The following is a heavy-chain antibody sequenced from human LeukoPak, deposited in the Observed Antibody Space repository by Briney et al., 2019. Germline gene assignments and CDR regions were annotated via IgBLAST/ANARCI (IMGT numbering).Heavy chain of an antibody. CDR3: ARDSSFDI. V-gene: IGHV4-31*03. J-gene: IGHJ3*02. CDR2: IYYSGST. Sequence: PSQTLSLTCTVSGGSISSGGYCWSWIRQHPGKGLEWIGYIYYSGSTYYNPSLKSRVTISVDTSKNQFSLKLSSVTAADTAVYYCARDSSFDIWGQGTMVTVSS. CDR1: GGSISSGGYC.